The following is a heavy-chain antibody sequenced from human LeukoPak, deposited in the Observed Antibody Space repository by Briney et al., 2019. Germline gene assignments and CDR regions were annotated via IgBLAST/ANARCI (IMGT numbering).Heavy chain of an antibody. CDR2: ISAYNGNT. J-gene: IGHJ5*02. V-gene: IGHV1-18*01. CDR1: GYTFTSYG. D-gene: IGHD2-15*01. CDR3: ARDHVVGLAPFDP. Sequence: ASVKVSRKASGYTFTSYGISWVRQAPGQGLEWMGWISAYNGNTNYAQKFQGRVTITMDTSASTAYMELSSLRSEDTAVYYCARDHVVGLAPFDPWGQGTLVTVSS.